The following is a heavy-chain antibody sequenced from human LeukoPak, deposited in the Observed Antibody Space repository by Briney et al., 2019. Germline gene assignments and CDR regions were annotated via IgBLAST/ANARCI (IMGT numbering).Heavy chain of an antibody. V-gene: IGHV1-2*02. D-gene: IGHD6-13*01. CDR2: INPNSGGT. CDR1: GGTFSSYA. J-gene: IGHJ4*02. Sequence: ASVKVSCKASGGTFSSYAISWVRQAPGQGLEWMGWINPNSGGTNYAQKFQGRVTMTRDTSISTAYMELSRLRSDDTAVYYCARDREYSSSPDYWGQGTLVTVSS. CDR3: ARDREYSSSPDY.